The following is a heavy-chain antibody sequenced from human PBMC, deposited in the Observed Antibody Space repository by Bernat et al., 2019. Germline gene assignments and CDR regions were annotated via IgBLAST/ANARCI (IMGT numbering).Heavy chain of an antibody. CDR3: ARVRDYCSSTSCYPTEYYFDY. CDR2: ISSSSSYT. J-gene: IGHJ4*02. D-gene: IGHD2-2*01. V-gene: IGHV3-11*06. Sequence: QVQLVESGGGLVKPGGSLRLSCAASGFTFSDYYMSWIRQAPGKGLEWVSYISSSSSYTNYADSVKGRFTISRDNAKNSLYLQMNSLRAEDTAVYYCARVRDYCSSTSCYPTEYYFDYWGQGTLVTVSS. CDR1: GFTFSDYY.